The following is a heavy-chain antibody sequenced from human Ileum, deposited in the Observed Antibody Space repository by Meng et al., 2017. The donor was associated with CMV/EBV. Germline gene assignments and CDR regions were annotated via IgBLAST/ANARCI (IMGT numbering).Heavy chain of an antibody. CDR2: IDTNTGNP. Sequence: QVQLVQSGAEVKKPGSSVKVSCKASGGTFTSNNIIWVRQAPGQGPEWMGWIDTNTGNPTYAQDFTGRFVFSLDTSVNTAYLQISSLKAEDTAVYYCARDGLSGRYFDYWGQGTLVTVSS. CDR3: ARDGLSGRYFDY. CDR1: GGTFTSNN. V-gene: IGHV7-4-1*02. D-gene: IGHD1-26*01. J-gene: IGHJ4*02.